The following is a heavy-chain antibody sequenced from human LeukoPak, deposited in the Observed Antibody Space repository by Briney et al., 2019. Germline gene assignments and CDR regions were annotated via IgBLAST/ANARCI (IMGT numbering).Heavy chain of an antibody. CDR2: IYSGGST. J-gene: IGHJ6*02. V-gene: IGHV3-53*01. CDR1: GFTVSSNY. CDR3: ARCAVYYYYGMDV. Sequence: GGSLRLSCAASGFTVSSNYMSWVRQAPGKGLEWVSVIYSGGSTYYADSVKGRFTISRDNSKNTLYLQMNSLRAEDTAVYYCARCAVYYYYGMDVWGQGTTVTVSS.